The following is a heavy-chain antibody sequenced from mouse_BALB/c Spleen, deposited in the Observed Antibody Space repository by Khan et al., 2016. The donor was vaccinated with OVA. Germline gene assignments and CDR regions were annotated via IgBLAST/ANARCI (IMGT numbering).Heavy chain of an antibody. V-gene: IGHV7-3*02. J-gene: IGHJ4*01. CDR1: GFTLTDYY. D-gene: IGHD1-1*01. Sequence: EVELVESGGGLVQPGGSLRLSCATSGFTLTDYYMSWVRQPPGKALEWVGFIRNKANGYTTEYSASVKGRFTISRDNSQSIFYLQMNTLRAEDSATYYCARGGRGYAMDYWGQGTSVTVSS. CDR2: IRNKANGYTT. CDR3: ARGGRGYAMDY.